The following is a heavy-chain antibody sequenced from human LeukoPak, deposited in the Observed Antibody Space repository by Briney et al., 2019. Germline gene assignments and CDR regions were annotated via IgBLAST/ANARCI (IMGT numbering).Heavy chain of an antibody. V-gene: IGHV4-34*01. J-gene: IGHJ5*02. CDR1: GGSFSGYY. D-gene: IGHD3-3*01. CDR3: ARAGLSIFGMITPNWFDP. CDR2: ISNSGST. Sequence: SETLSLTCSVYGGSFSGYYWSWIRQPPGKGLEWIGRISNSGSTNFNPSLKSRVTISVDTSRNQFSLNLSSVTAADTAVYYCARAGLSIFGMITPNWFDPWGQGTLVSVSS.